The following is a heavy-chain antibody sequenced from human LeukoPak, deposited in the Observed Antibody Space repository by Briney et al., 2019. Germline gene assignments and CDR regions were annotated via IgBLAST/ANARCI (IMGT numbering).Heavy chain of an antibody. CDR1: GYTFTGYH. D-gene: IGHD2-2*01. J-gene: IGHJ4*02. CDR3: ARDYCSSTSCLFDC. Sequence: ASVNVSCKASGYTFTGYHMHWVRQAPGQGLEWMGRINPNSGDTNYAQKFQGRVTMTRDTSISTAYMELSRLRSDDTAVYYCARDYCSSTSCLFDCWGQGTLVTVSP. V-gene: IGHV1-2*06. CDR2: INPNSGDT.